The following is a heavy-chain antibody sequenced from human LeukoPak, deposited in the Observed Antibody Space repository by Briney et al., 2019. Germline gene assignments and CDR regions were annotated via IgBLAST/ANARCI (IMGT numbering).Heavy chain of an antibody. D-gene: IGHD3-10*01. CDR2: ISSSSSYI. CDR1: GFTFSSYS. V-gene: IGHV3-21*01. J-gene: IGHJ3*02. CDR3: ARLIEFGELFPNDAFDI. Sequence: GGSLRLSCAASGFTFSSYSMNWVRQAPGKGLEWVSSISSSSSYIYYADSEKGRFTISRDNAKNSLYLQMNSLRAEDTAVYYCARLIEFGELFPNDAFDIWGQGTMVTVSS.